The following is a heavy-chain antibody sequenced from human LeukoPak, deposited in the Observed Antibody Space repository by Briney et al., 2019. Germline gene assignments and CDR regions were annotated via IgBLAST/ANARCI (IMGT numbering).Heavy chain of an antibody. J-gene: IGHJ4*02. D-gene: IGHD6-6*01. Sequence: ASVKVSCKASGYTFTSYDINWVRQATGQGLEWMGWMNPNSGNTGYAQMFQGRVTMTRNTSISTAYMELSSLRSEDTAVYYCARSSIAARRQFDYWGQGTLVTVSS. V-gene: IGHV1-8*01. CDR2: MNPNSGNT. CDR1: GYTFTSYD. CDR3: ARSSIAARRQFDY.